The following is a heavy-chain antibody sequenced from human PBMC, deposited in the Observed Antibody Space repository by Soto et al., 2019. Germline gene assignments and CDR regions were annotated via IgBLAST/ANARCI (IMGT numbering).Heavy chain of an antibody. J-gene: IGHJ4*02. CDR2: ISSTTNYI. V-gene: IGHV3-21*01. CDR1: GFTFTRYS. Sequence: PGGSLRLSCAASGFTFTRYSMNWVRQAPGKGLEWVSSISSTTNYIYYADSMKGRFTVSRDNAKNSVYLEMNSLSAEDTAVYYCARQSEDFTSNFVYWGQGTLVTVSS. CDR3: ARQSEDFTSNFVY.